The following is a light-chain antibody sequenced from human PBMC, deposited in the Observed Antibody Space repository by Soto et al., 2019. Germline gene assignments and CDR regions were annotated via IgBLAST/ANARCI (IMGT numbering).Light chain of an antibody. J-gene: IGKJ1*01. V-gene: IGKV3-20*01. Sequence: EIVLTQSPGTLSLSPGERATLSCGASQSVTSNYLAWYQQKPGQAPRLLIFGASNRATGIPDRFSGSGSGTDFTLTISRLEPEDFAVYYCQQYGGSPRTFGQGTKVEVK. CDR2: GAS. CDR1: QSVTSNY. CDR3: QQYGGSPRT.